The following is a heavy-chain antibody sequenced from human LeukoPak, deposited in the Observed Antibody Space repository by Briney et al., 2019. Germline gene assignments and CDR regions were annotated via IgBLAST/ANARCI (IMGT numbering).Heavy chain of an antibody. CDR3: AKEDLGVSIYYFDS. D-gene: IGHD2-21*01. V-gene: IGHV3-23*01. J-gene: IGHJ4*02. Sequence: GGSLRLSCAASGFTFSTYAMTWVRQAPGKGLEWVSAIGRSGGNTYYADSVKGRFTISRDNSKNTLYLQMNGLRAEDTALYYCAKEDLGVSIYYFDSWGQGTLVTVSS. CDR1: GFTFSTYA. CDR2: IGRSGGNT.